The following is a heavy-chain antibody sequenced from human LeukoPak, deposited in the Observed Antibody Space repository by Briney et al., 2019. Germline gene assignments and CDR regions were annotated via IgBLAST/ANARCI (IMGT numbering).Heavy chain of an antibody. J-gene: IGHJ4*02. V-gene: IGHV3-43*02. D-gene: IGHD3-22*01. CDR2: ISGDGGST. Sequence: GGSLRLSCAASGFTFDDYAMHWVRQAPGKGLEWVSLISGDGGSTYYADSVKGRFTISRGNSKNSLYLQMNSLRTEDTALYYCAKVLDYYDSSGFFDYWGQGTLVTVSS. CDR3: AKVLDYYDSSGFFDY. CDR1: GFTFDDYA.